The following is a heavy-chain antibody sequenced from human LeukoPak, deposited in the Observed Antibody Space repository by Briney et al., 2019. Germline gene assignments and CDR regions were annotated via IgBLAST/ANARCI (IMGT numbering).Heavy chain of an antibody. CDR3: ARSVVGWFDP. V-gene: IGHV3-21*01. CDR1: VFTFSSYS. J-gene: IGHJ5*02. CDR2: ISSSSSYI. D-gene: IGHD2-15*01. Sequence: PGGSLRLSCAASVFTFSSYSMNWVRQAPGKGLEWVSSISSSSSYIYYADSVKGRFTIYRDNDKNSLYLQMNSLRAEDTAVYYCARSVVGWFDPWGQGTLVTVAS.